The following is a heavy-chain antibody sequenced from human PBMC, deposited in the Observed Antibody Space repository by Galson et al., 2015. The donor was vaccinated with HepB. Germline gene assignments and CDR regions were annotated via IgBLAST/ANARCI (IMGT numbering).Heavy chain of an antibody. J-gene: IGHJ5*02. D-gene: IGHD3-10*01. Sequence: SVKVSCKASGYTFTSYAMHWVRQAPGQRLEWMGWINAGNGNTKYSQKFQDRVTITRDTSANTAYMELSSLRSEDTAVYYCARIGLGYYYGSGSYGNWFDPWGQGTLVTVSS. CDR1: GYTFTSYA. CDR2: INAGNGNT. CDR3: ARIGLGYYYGSGSYGNWFDP. V-gene: IGHV1-3*01.